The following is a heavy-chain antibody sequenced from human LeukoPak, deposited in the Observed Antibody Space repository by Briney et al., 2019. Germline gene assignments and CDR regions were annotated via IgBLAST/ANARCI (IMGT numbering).Heavy chain of an antibody. Sequence: PGWSLRLSCPASGFTFSSYSMNWVRQAPGKGLEGVSSISSSSSYIYYADSVKGRFTISRDNAKNSLYLQMNSLRAEDTAVYYCARAPAAMVDYWGQGTLVTVSS. CDR3: ARAPAAMVDY. CDR2: ISSSSSYI. V-gene: IGHV3-21*01. D-gene: IGHD2-2*01. J-gene: IGHJ4*02. CDR1: GFTFSSYS.